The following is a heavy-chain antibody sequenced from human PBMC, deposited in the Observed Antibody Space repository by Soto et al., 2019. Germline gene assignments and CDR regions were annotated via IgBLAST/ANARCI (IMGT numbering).Heavy chain of an antibody. CDR2: IYYSGST. J-gene: IGHJ4*02. V-gene: IGHV4-59*08. CDR3: ASRYGYYFDY. D-gene: IGHD3-9*01. Sequence: QVQLQESGPGLVKPSETLSLTCNVLGGSITSYYWSWIRQPPGKGLQWIVYIYYSGSTNYNPFLKSRVTFSVDKYKNQLSLKLSSVTDEDTAVSYCASRYGYYFDYWGQGTLVTVSS. CDR1: GGSITSYY.